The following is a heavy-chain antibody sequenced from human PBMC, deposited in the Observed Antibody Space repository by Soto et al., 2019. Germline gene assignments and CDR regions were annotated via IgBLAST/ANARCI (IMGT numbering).Heavy chain of an antibody. CDR3: ARGPSYYDFWSGYPQKKRLFDY. CDR1: GGSFSGYY. D-gene: IGHD3-3*01. J-gene: IGHJ4*02. CDR2: INHSGST. Sequence: PSETLSLTCAVYGGSFSGYYWSWIRQPPGKGLEWIGEINHSGSTNYNPSLKSRVTISVDTSKNQFSLKLSSVTAADTAVYYCARGPSYYDFWSGYPQKKRLFDYWGQGTLVTVSS. V-gene: IGHV4-34*01.